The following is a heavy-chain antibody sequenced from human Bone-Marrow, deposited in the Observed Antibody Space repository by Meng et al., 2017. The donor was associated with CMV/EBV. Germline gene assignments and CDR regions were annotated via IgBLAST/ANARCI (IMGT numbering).Heavy chain of an antibody. J-gene: IGHJ6*02. Sequence: GGSLRLSCAASGFTFSSYSMNWVRQAPGKGLEWVSSISSSSSYIYYADSVKGRFTISRDNAKNSLYLQMNSLRAEDTAVYYCARDEPYYDFWSGSLGYGMDVWAQGTTVTVSS. CDR1: GFTFSSYS. CDR2: ISSSSSYI. CDR3: ARDEPYYDFWSGSLGYGMDV. D-gene: IGHD3-3*01. V-gene: IGHV3-21*01.